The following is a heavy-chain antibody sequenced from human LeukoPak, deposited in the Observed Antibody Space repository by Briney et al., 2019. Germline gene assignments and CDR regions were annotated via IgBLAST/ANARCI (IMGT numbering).Heavy chain of an antibody. Sequence: ASLKVSCKASGYTFTDYYMHWVRQAPGQGLEWMGWTNPESGDTGSAHTFQGRVTMTRDTSISTPYMELGSLTADDTAVYFCARGREIGRSKFRLDDYWGQGALVTVSS. V-gene: IGHV1-2*02. J-gene: IGHJ4*02. CDR2: TNPESGDT. D-gene: IGHD1-26*01. CDR1: GYTFTDYY. CDR3: ARGREIGRSKFRLDDY.